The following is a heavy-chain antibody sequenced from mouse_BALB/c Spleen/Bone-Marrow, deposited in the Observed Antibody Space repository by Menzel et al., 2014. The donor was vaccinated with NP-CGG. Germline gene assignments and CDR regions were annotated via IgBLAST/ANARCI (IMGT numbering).Heavy chain of an antibody. Sequence: EVKLMESGGGLVQPGGSLKLSCAASGFDFSRYWMSWVRQAPGKGPEWIGEINPDSSTINYTPSLKDKFIISRDNAKNTLYLQMSKVRSEDTALYYCARQGYYGKGDYWGQGTTLTGSS. V-gene: IGHV4-1*02. CDR1: GFDFSRYW. CDR2: INPDSSTI. CDR3: ARQGYYGKGDY. J-gene: IGHJ2*01. D-gene: IGHD2-1*01.